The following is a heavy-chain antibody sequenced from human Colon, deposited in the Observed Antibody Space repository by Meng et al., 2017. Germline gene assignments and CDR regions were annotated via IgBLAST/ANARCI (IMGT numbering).Heavy chain of an antibody. J-gene: IGHJ4*02. D-gene: IGHD3-10*01. V-gene: IGHV5-51*01. CDR1: GYSFTSYW. CDR3: ARLHGSGSYQYFDY. CDR2: IYPGDSDT. Sequence: KVSCKGSGYSFTSYWIGWVRQIPGKGLEWMGIIYPGDSDTRYSPSFQGQVTISADKSISTAYLQWSSLKASDTAMYYCARLHGSGSYQYFDYWGQGTLVPSPQ.